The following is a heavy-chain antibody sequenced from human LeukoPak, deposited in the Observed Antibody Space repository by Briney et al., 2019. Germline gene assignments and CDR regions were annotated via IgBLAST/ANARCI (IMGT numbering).Heavy chain of an antibody. CDR1: GGSVSSGSYF. V-gene: IGHV4-61*01. Sequence: SETLSLTCTVSGGSVSSGSYFWNWIRQPPGKGLEWIGYIYYSGSTNYNPSLTSRVAMSVDTSKNQFSLKLRSVSAADTAVYYCARNRGYYDNSGFRPTYFDSWGQGTLVTVSS. D-gene: IGHD3-22*01. CDR2: IYYSGST. J-gene: IGHJ4*02. CDR3: ARNRGYYDNSGFRPTYFDS.